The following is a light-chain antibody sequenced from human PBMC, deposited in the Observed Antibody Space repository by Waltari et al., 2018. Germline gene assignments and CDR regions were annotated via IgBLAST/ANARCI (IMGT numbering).Light chain of an antibody. CDR1: QSVSRN. Sequence: EIVMAQSPGTLSVSPGERVTLSCRASQSVSRNLAWYQQRPGQAPRLLFYGASTRATGVPASFSGSGSGTDFTLTISSLQSEDFAIYFCQQYNSWPYTFGQGTKLEMK. V-gene: IGKV3-15*01. CDR3: QQYNSWPYT. CDR2: GAS. J-gene: IGKJ2*01.